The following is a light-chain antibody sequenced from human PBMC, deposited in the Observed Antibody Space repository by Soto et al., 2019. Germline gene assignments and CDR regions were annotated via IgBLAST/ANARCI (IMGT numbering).Light chain of an antibody. CDR3: TSYAAGKNVV. Sequence: QSALTQPPSASGSPGQSVTISCTGTSSDVGNYNYVSWYQQYPGKAPKLMIYEVNKRPSGVPDRFSGSKSGNTASLTVSGLQAEDEADYYCTSYAAGKNVVFGGGTKLTGL. CDR2: EVN. J-gene: IGLJ2*01. V-gene: IGLV2-8*01. CDR1: SSDVGNYNY.